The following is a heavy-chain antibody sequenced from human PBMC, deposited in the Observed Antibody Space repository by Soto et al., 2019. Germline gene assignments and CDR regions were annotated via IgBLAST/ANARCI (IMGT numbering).Heavy chain of an antibody. J-gene: IGHJ6*02. Sequence: GASVKVSCKASGYTFTNYGISWVRQAPGKGLEWMGGFDPEDGETIYAQKYQGRVTMTEDTSTDTAYMELSSLRSEDTAVYYCATGIAYCGGDCYTYYYYGMDVWGQGTTVTVSS. CDR1: GYTFTNYG. CDR2: FDPEDGET. V-gene: IGHV1-24*01. CDR3: ATGIAYCGGDCYTYYYYGMDV. D-gene: IGHD2-21*02.